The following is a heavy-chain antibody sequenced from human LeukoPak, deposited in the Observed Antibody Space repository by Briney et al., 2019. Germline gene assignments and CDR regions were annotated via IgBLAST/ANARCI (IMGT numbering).Heavy chain of an antibody. CDR2: IYYSGST. D-gene: IGHD3-22*01. CDR1: GGSISSSSYY. V-gene: IGHV4-39*07. J-gene: IGHJ3*02. Sequence: SETLSLTCTVSGGSISSSSYYWGWIRQPPGKGLEWIGSIYYSGSTYYNPSLKSRVTISVDTSKNQFSLKLSSVTAADTAVYYCARDYDSSGYYGNDAFDIWGQGTMVTVSS. CDR3: ARDYDSSGYYGNDAFDI.